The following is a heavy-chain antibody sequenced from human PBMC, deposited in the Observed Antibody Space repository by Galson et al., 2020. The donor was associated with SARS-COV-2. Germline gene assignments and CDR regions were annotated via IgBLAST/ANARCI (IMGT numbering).Heavy chain of an antibody. CDR1: GGSFSGYY. V-gene: IGHV4-34*01. CDR3: ARGEYSSSWYGFHDWFDP. J-gene: IGHJ5*02. D-gene: IGHD6-13*01. Sequence: LDTLSIPLAVYGGSFSGYYWSWNRQPQVNGQEWIAEIHHSGITNSNQSLKSRAPISVDTSKTQFSLKLSSGTAADTAVYYCARGEYSSSWYGFHDWFDPWGQGTLVTVSS. CDR2: IHHSGIT.